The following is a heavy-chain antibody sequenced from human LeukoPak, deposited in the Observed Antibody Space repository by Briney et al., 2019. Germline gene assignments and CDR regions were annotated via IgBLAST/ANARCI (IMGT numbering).Heavy chain of an antibody. J-gene: IGHJ4*02. CDR3: TTDGVGVEGATYDN. CDR1: GFTFINAW. D-gene: IGHD1-26*01. CDR2: IKAKAHGGTI. Sequence: GPLRLSCAAPGFTFINAWMAWVRQAPGKGLEWVGRIKAKAHGGTIEYAAPVKGRFTISRDDSKNTLYLQMNSLKTEDTAVYYCTTDGVGVEGATYDNWGQGTLVSVSS. V-gene: IGHV3-15*01.